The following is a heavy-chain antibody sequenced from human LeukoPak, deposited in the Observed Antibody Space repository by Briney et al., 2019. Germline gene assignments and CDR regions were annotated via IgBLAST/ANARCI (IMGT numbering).Heavy chain of an antibody. J-gene: IGHJ5*02. CDR3: ARDAFWYYYDSSGRRWFDP. CDR1: GFTFSSYS. Sequence: NPGGSLRLSCAASGFTFSSYSMNWVRQAPGKGLEWVSSISSSSSYIYYADSVKGRFTISRDNAKNSLYLQMNSLRAEDTAVYYCARDAFWYYYDSSGRRWFDPWGQGTLVTVSS. CDR2: ISSSSSYI. V-gene: IGHV3-21*01. D-gene: IGHD3-22*01.